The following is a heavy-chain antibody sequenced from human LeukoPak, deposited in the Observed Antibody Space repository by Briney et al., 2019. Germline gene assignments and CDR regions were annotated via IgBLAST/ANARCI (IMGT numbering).Heavy chain of an antibody. D-gene: IGHD5-24*01. Sequence: GGSLRLSCAVSGFTFSSYGMHWVRQAPGKGLEWVAVIWYDGSKKYYADSVKGRFTISRDNSKNTLYLQMNSLRAEDTAVYYCARDLMGLDGYTVFAYWGQGTLVTVSS. V-gene: IGHV3-33*01. CDR3: ARDLMGLDGYTVFAY. CDR2: IWYDGSKK. J-gene: IGHJ4*02. CDR1: GFTFSSYG.